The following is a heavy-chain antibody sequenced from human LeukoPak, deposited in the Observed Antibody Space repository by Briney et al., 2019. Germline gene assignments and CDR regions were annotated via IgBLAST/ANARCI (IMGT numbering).Heavy chain of an antibody. CDR2: INHSGST. CDR1: GGSFSGYY. J-gene: IGHJ4*02. V-gene: IGHV4-34*01. D-gene: IGHD6-13*01. Sequence: PSETLSLTCAVYGGSFSGYYWSWIRQPPGKGLEWSGEINHSGSTNYNPSLKSRVTISVDTSKNQFSLKLSSVTAADTAVYYCARGPEYSSSWYPYYFDYWGQGTLVTVSS. CDR3: ARGPEYSSSWYPYYFDY.